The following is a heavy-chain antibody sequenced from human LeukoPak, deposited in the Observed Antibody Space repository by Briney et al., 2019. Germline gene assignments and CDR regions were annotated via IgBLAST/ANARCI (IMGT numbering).Heavy chain of an antibody. Sequence: GGSLRLSCAASGFTFSSYSMNWVRQAPGKGLEWVSSISSSSYIYYADSVKGRFTISRDNAKNSLYLQMNSLRAEDTAVYYCAKDPATGTPNWFDPWGQGTLVTVSS. CDR1: GFTFSSYS. J-gene: IGHJ5*02. CDR2: ISSSSYI. V-gene: IGHV3-21*01. D-gene: IGHD1/OR15-1a*01. CDR3: AKDPATGTPNWFDP.